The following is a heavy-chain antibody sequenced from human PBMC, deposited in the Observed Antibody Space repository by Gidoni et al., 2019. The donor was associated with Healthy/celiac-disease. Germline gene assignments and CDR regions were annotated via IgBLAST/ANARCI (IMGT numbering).Heavy chain of an antibody. Sequence: QVQLQQWGAGLLKPSETLSLTCAVYGGSFSGYYWSWIRQPPGKGLEWIGEINHSGSTNYNPSLKSRVTISVDTSKNQFSLKLSSVTAAGTAVYYCAREVEWLVRGEAFDIWGQGTMVTVSS. D-gene: IGHD6-19*01. CDR1: GGSFSGYY. CDR2: INHSGST. J-gene: IGHJ3*02. V-gene: IGHV4-34*01. CDR3: AREVEWLVRGEAFDI.